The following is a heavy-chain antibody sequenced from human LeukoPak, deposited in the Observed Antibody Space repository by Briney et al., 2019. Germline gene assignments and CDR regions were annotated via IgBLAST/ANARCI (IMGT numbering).Heavy chain of an antibody. Sequence: SETLSLTCAVSGGSISSSNWWSWVRQPPGKGLAWIGEIYHSGSTNYNPSLKSRVTISVDKSKNQFSLKLSSVTAADTAVYYCARVLGGRLRYLDYWGQGTLVTVSS. J-gene: IGHJ4*02. CDR2: IYHSGST. CDR3: ARVLGGRLRYLDY. CDR1: GGSISSSNW. D-gene: IGHD5-12*01. V-gene: IGHV4-4*02.